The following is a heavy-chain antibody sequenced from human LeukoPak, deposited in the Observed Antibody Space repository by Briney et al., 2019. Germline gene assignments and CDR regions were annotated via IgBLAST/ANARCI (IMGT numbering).Heavy chain of an antibody. V-gene: IGHV1-46*01. D-gene: IGHD6-13*01. CDR3: ASTPVIAGAGAHFDY. CDR2: INPTGGST. CDR1: GYTFPSYF. Sequence: GASVKVSCKASGYTFPSYFMHWVRQAPGQGLEWMGIINPTGGSTTYAQKFQGRVTMTRDTSTSTVYMELNSLRAEDTAVYYCASTPVIAGAGAHFDYWGQGSLVTVSS. J-gene: IGHJ4*02.